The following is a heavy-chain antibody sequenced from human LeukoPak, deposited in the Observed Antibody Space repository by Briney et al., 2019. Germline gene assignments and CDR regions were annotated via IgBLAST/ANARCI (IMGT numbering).Heavy chain of an antibody. CDR2: IYTSGST. Sequence: SETLSLTCTVSGGSISSYYWSWIRQPAGKGLEWIGRIYTSGSTNYNPSLKSRVTMSVDTSKNQFSLKLSSVTAADTAVYYCAREYSISSSWYAPYYYYYYYMDVWGKGTTVTISS. CDR3: AREYSISSSWYAPYYYYYYYMDV. V-gene: IGHV4-4*07. J-gene: IGHJ6*03. D-gene: IGHD6-13*01. CDR1: GGSISSYY.